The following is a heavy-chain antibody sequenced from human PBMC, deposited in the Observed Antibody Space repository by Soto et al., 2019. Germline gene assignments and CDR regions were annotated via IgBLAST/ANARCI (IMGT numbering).Heavy chain of an antibody. J-gene: IGHJ3*02. CDR2: ISYDGSNK. D-gene: IGHD2-15*01. CDR1: GFTFSSYA. V-gene: IGHV3-30-3*01. Sequence: PGGSLRLSCAASGFTFSSYAMHWVRQAPGKGLEWVAVISYDGSNKYYADSVKGRFTISRDNSKSTLYLQMNSLRAEDTAVYYCAREGRWVMVVAATSAFDIWGQGTMVTVSS. CDR3: AREGRWVMVVAATSAFDI.